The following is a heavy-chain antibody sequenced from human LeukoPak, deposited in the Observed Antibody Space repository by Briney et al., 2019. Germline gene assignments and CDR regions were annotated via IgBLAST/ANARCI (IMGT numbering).Heavy chain of an antibody. CDR1: GFTFSSYA. Sequence: GGSLRLSCADSGFTFSSYAMSWVRQALGKGLEWVSGISGRGGSTYYADSVKGRFTISRDNSKNTLYLQMNSLRAEDTAVYYCAKDRSWNNILTSYYMYDLDYWGQGTLVTVSS. J-gene: IGHJ4*02. V-gene: IGHV3-23*01. CDR3: AKDRSWNNILTSYYMYDLDY. CDR2: ISGRGGST. D-gene: IGHD3-9*01.